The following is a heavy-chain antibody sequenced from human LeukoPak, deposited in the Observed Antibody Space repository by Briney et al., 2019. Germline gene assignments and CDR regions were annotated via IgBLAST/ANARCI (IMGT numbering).Heavy chain of an antibody. D-gene: IGHD3-10*01. Sequence: GASVKVSCKASGYTFTSYYMHWVRQAPGQGLEWIGGINPSGGSTSYAQKFQGRLTMTRDTSTSTVYMELSSLRSEDTAVYYCARDRGEGYYFDYWGQGTLVTVSS. CDR1: GYTFTSYY. J-gene: IGHJ4*02. CDR3: ARDRGEGYYFDY. CDR2: INPSGGST. V-gene: IGHV1-46*01.